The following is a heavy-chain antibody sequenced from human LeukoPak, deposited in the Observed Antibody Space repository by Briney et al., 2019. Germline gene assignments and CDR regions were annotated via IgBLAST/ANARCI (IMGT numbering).Heavy chain of an antibody. CDR1: GXTFSSYG. CDR2: ISYDGSNK. J-gene: IGHJ3*02. V-gene: IGHV3-30*18. CDR3: AKLGGPSGAFDI. Sequence: GRSLRLSCAASGXTFSSYGMHWVPQAPGKGLEWVAVISYDGSNKYYADSVKGRFTISRDNSKNTLYLQMNSLRAEDTAVYYCAKLGGPSGAFDIWGQGTMVTVSS.